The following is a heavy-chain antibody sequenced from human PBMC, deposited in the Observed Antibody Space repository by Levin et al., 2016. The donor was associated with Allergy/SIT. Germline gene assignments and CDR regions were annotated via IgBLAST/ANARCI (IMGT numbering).Heavy chain of an antibody. Sequence: SETLSLTCSVSGGSISTPSDHWGWIRHAPGKGLEWVGSIYYLGGTHYNPSLESRVTVSVDTSKNQFSLNLNSVTAADTAIYYCARLQNGFDVWGQGSLVTVSS. CDR3: ARLQNGFDV. CDR1: GGSISTPSDH. CDR2: IYYLGGT. V-gene: IGHV4-39*01. J-gene: IGHJ4*02. D-gene: IGHD3-10*01.